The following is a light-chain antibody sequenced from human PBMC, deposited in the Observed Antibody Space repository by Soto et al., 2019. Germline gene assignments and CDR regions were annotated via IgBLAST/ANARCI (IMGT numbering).Light chain of an antibody. V-gene: IGKV3-20*01. CDR3: QQYGSSPLWT. CDR2: GAS. Sequence: EIVLTQSPGTLSLSPGERATLSCRASQSVSSSYLAWYQQKPGQAPRLPIYGASSRATGIPDRFSGSGSGTDFALTISRLEPEDFAVYYWQQYGSSPLWTFGQGTKVEI. CDR1: QSVSSSY. J-gene: IGKJ1*01.